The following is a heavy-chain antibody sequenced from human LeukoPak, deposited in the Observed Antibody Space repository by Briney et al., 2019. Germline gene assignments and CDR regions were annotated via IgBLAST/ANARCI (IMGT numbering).Heavy chain of an antibody. CDR2: ISYDGSNK. V-gene: IGHV3-30*18. D-gene: IGHD3-10*01. Sequence: GGSLRLSCAASGFTFSSYGMHWVRQAPGKGLEWVAVISYDGSNKYYADSVKGRFTISRDNSKNTLYLQMNSLRAEDTAVYYCAKERGVRGVIPDYWGQGTLVTVSS. J-gene: IGHJ4*02. CDR1: GFTFSSYG. CDR3: AKERGVRGVIPDY.